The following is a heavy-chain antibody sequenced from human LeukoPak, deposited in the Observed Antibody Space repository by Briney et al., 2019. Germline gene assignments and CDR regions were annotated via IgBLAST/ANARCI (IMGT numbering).Heavy chain of an antibody. CDR3: AREGQLERRGPFDY. D-gene: IGHD1-1*01. J-gene: IGHJ4*02. CDR2: IWYDGSNK. Sequence: GGSLRLSCAASGFTFSSYGMHWVRQAPGKGLEWVAVIWYDGSNKYYADSVKGRFTISRDNSKNTLYLQMNSLRAEDTAVYYCAREGQLERRGPFDYWGQGTLVTVSS. CDR1: GFTFSSYG. V-gene: IGHV3-33*01.